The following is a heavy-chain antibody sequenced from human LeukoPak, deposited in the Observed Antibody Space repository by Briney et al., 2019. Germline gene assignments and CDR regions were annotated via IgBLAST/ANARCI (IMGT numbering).Heavy chain of an antibody. CDR2: IHRSGSP. V-gene: IGHV4-34*01. CDR3: AREILGGFNPGAY. CDR1: GGSFSGDF. D-gene: IGHD1-14*01. J-gene: IGHJ4*02. Sequence: PSETLSLTCAVYGGSFSGDFWSWIRQPPGKGLEWIGEIHRSGSPNYNPSLQSRVTISIDRSRNQIVLELSSVTAADTAVYYCAREILGGFNPGAYWGQGTLVTVSS.